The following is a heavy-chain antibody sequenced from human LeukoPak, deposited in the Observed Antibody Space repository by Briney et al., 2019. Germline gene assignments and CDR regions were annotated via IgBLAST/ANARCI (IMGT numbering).Heavy chain of an antibody. CDR2: ISGYSGDT. CDR1: GGTFSSYA. CDR3: TRYCISSSCYYGGPPPDY. J-gene: IGHJ4*02. D-gene: IGHD2-2*01. V-gene: IGHV1-18*01. Sequence: VASVKVSCKASGGTFSSYAISWVRQAPGQRLEWMGWISGYSGDTNYAHHLQGRVTLTTDRSTNTAYMELRSLRSDDTAVYYCTRYCISSSCYYGGPPPDYWGQGTLVTVSS.